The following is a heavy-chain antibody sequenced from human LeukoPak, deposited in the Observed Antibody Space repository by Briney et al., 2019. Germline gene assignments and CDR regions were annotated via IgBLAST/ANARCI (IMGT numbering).Heavy chain of an antibody. D-gene: IGHD3-3*01. CDR2: IKQDGSEK. V-gene: IGHV3-7*01. CDR3: ASTILYYDFWSGYYTYYFDY. Sequence: GGSLRLSCAASGFTFSSYWMSWVRQAPGKGLEWVANIKQDGSEKYYVDSVKGRFTISRDNAKNSLYLQMNSLRAEDTAVYYCASTILYYDFWSGYYTYYFDYWGQGTLVTVSS. J-gene: IGHJ4*02. CDR1: GFTFSSYW.